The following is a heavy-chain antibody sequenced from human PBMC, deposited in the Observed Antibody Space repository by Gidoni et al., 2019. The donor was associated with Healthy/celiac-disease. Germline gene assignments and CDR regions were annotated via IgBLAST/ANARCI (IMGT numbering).Heavy chain of an antibody. CDR2: ISAYNGNT. J-gene: IGHJ4*02. D-gene: IGHD6-19*01. CDR3: ARVGAVGGDWGIAVAGDFDY. V-gene: IGHV1-18*01. Sequence: QVQLVQSGAEVKKPGASVKVSCKASGYTFTSYGISWVRQAPGQGLEWMGWISAYNGNTNYAQKLQGRVTMTTDTSTSTAYMELRSLRSDDTAVYYCARVGAVGGDWGIAVAGDFDYWGQGTLVTVSS. CDR1: GYTFTSYG.